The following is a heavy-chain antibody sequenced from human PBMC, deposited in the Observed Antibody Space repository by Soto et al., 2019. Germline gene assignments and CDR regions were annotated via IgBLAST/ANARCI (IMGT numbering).Heavy chain of an antibody. CDR2: IYWDDDE. J-gene: IGHJ5*02. CDR1: GFSLSTSGVG. Sequence: QITLKESGPTLVKPTQTLTLTCTFSGFSLSTSGVGVGWIRQPPGKALEWLALIYWDDDERYSPSLQSRLTITKDTSKKQVVLTMTNMDPVDTAAYYCAHRTRRDWCDPWGQGTLVTVSS. V-gene: IGHV2-5*02. CDR3: AHRTRRDWCDP.